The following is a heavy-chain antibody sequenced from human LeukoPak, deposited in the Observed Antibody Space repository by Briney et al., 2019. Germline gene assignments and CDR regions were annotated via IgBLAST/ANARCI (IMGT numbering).Heavy chain of an antibody. V-gene: IGHV1-46*01. Sequence: ASVKVYCKASGDTFPSYYMHWVRQAPVQGLEWMGIINPSGGSTSYAQKFQGRVTMTRDTSTSTVYMELSSLRSEDTAVYYCARETPEWLVLDYWGQGTLVTVSS. CDR2: INPSGGST. D-gene: IGHD6-19*01. CDR1: GDTFPSYY. CDR3: ARETPEWLVLDY. J-gene: IGHJ4*02.